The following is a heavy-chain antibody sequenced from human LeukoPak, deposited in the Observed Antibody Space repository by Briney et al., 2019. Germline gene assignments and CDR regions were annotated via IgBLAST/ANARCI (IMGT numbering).Heavy chain of an antibody. CDR1: GFTFSSYA. J-gene: IGHJ4*02. V-gene: IGHV3-30*04. Sequence: GRSLRPSCAASGFTFSSYAMHWVRQAPGKGLEWVAVISYDGSNKYYADSVKGRFTISRDNSKNTLYLQMNSLRAEDTAVYYCARDYYGSGRHDYWGQGTLVTVSS. CDR2: ISYDGSNK. CDR3: ARDYYGSGRHDY. D-gene: IGHD3-10*01.